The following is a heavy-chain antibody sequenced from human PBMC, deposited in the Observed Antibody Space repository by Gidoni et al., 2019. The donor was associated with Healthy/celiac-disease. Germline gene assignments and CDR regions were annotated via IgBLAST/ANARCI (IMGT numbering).Heavy chain of an antibody. CDR3: AKDGLADTAMAEYYFDY. J-gene: IGHJ4*02. V-gene: IGHV3-23*01. D-gene: IGHD5-18*01. Sequence: EVQLLESGGGLVQPGGSLRLSCAATGFTFLSSAMSWVRQAPGKGLEWVSAISGSGGSTYYADAVKGRFTISRDNSKNTLYLQMNSLRAEDTAVYYCAKDGLADTAMAEYYFDYWGQGTLVTVSS. CDR1: GFTFLSSA. CDR2: ISGSGGST.